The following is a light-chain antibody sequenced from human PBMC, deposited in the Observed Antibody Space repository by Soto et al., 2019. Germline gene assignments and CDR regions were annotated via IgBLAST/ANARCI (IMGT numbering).Light chain of an antibody. V-gene: IGKV3D-20*01. Sequence: EIVLTQSPATLSLSPGERATLSCGASQSVSSSYLAWYQQKPGLAPRLLIYDASSRSTAIPGGFSGSGSGTDFTLPISRLVPADFAVYYCQQYGSSPPITFGQGTRLEIK. CDR1: QSVSSSY. CDR3: QQYGSSPPIT. J-gene: IGKJ5*01. CDR2: DAS.